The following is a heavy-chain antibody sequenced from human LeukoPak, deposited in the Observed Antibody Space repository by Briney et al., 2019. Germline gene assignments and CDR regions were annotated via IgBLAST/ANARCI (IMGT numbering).Heavy chain of an antibody. J-gene: IGHJ3*02. CDR3: AKDRLPVGFDAFDI. CDR2: ISYDGSNK. Sequence: GGSLRLSCAASGFTFSSYGMHWVRQAPGKGLEWVAVISYDGSNKYYADSVKGRFTISRDNSKNTLYLQMNSLRAEDTAVYYCAKDRLPVGFDAFDIWGQGTMVTVSS. V-gene: IGHV3-30*18. CDR1: GFTFSSYG. D-gene: IGHD2-21*01.